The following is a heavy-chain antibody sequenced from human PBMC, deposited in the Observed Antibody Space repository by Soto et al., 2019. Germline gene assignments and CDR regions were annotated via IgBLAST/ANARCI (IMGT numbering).Heavy chain of an antibody. CDR3: AGGYCSGGSCRRPFDY. D-gene: IGHD2-15*01. V-gene: IGHV4-59*11. CDR1: GGSISSHY. J-gene: IGHJ4*02. CDR2: IYYSGST. Sequence: SETLSLTCTVSGGSISSHYWSWIRQPPGKGLEWIGYIYYSGSTNYNPSLKSRVTISVDTSKNQFSLKLSSVTAADTAVYYCAGGYCSGGSCRRPFDYWGQGTLVTVSS.